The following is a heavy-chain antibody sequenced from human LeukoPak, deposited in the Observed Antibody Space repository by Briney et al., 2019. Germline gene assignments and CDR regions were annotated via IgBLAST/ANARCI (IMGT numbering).Heavy chain of an antibody. CDR3: ARVSYGSTGYFFDY. J-gene: IGHJ4*02. V-gene: IGHV3-7*01. CDR2: MKQDGSEK. D-gene: IGHD3-22*01. Sequence: GGSLTPSCVGSGFSFSGHWMTWVRQAPEKGLEWVANMKQDGSEKYYVDSVKGRFTISRDNAKNSLYLQMDTLRAEDTAVYYCARVSYGSTGYFFDYWGQGSLVTVSS. CDR1: GFSFSGHW.